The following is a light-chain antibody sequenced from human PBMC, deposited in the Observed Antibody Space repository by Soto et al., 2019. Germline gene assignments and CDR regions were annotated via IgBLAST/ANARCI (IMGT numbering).Light chain of an antibody. CDR3: QQYDNSPRLT. J-gene: IGKJ4*01. CDR2: GAS. Sequence: EIVLTQSPGTLSLSPGEGATLSCRASQTVGSDYLAWYQQKPGQAPRLLIYGASTRANGIPDRFSGSGSGTDFTLTISSVEPEDFAVFYCQQYDNSPRLTFGGGTKVEMK. CDR1: QTVGSDY. V-gene: IGKV3-20*01.